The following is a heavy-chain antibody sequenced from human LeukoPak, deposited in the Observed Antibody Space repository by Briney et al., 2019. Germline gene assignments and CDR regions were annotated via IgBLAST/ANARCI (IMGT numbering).Heavy chain of an antibody. D-gene: IGHD2-15*01. CDR3: AREAVLGGFDP. Sequence: GGSLRLSCVASGFTFSPHSMIWVRQAPGKGLEWVSVIYSGGSTYYADSVKGRFTISRDNSKNTLYLQMNSLRAEDTAVYYCAREAVLGGFDPWGQGTLVTVSS. J-gene: IGHJ5*02. CDR1: GFTFSPHS. V-gene: IGHV3-53*01. CDR2: IYSGGST.